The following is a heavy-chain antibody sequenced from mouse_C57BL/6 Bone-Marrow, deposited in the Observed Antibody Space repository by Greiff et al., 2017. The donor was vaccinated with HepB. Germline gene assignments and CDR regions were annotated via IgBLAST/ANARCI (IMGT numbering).Heavy chain of an antibody. CDR3: ARRQLRLRSLDY. Sequence: QVQLQPGAELVKPGASVKLSCKASGYTFTSYWMHWVKQRPGRGLEWIGRIDPNSGGTKYNEKFKSKATLTVDKPSSTAYMQLSSLTSEDSAVYYCARRQLRLRSLDYWGQGTTLTVSS. CDR1: GYTFTSYW. V-gene: IGHV1-72*01. J-gene: IGHJ2*01. CDR2: IDPNSGGT. D-gene: IGHD3-2*02.